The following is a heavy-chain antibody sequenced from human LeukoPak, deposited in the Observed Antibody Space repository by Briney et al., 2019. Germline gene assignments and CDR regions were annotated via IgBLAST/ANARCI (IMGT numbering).Heavy chain of an antibody. V-gene: IGHV4-39*01. CDR1: GFSLSTSGVG. CDR3: ADYDSSGYYVDY. J-gene: IGHJ4*02. D-gene: IGHD3-22*01. Sequence: SGPTLVKPTQTLTLTCTFSGFSLSTSGVGVGWIRQPPGKGLEWIGTIYYSGTTYYNPSLKSRVTISVDTSKNQFSLKLSSVTAADTAVYYCADYDSSGYYVDYWGQGTLVTVSS. CDR2: IYYSGTT.